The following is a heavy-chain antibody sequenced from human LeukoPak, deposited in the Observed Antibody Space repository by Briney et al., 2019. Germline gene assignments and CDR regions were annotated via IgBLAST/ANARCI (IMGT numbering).Heavy chain of an antibody. Sequence: SETLSLTCAVYGGSFSGYYWSWIRQPPGKGLEWIGEINHSGSTNYNPSLKSRVTISVDTSKNQFSLKLSSVTAADTAVYYCARGDTVVVPAAIVAWFDPWGQGTLVTVSS. V-gene: IGHV4-34*01. J-gene: IGHJ5*02. CDR2: INHSGST. CDR3: ARGDTVVVPAAIVAWFDP. CDR1: GGSFSGYY. D-gene: IGHD2-2*02.